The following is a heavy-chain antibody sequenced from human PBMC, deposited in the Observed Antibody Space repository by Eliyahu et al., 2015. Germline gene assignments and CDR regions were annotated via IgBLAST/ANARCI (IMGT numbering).Heavy chain of an antibody. CDR3: ARGPAPLGLLPSRFDY. CDR1: GGSFXGYY. Sequence: QVQLQQWGAGLLKPSETLSLTCXVYGGSFXGYYWSWIXQPPGKGLEWIGEINHSGSTNYNPSLKSRVTISVDTSKNQFSLKLSSVTAADTAVYYCARGPAPLGLLPSRFDYWGQGTLVTVSS. CDR2: INHSGST. J-gene: IGHJ4*02. V-gene: IGHV4-34*01. D-gene: IGHD3/OR15-3a*01.